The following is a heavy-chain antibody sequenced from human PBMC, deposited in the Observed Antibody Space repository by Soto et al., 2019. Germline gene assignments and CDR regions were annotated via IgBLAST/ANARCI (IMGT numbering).Heavy chain of an antibody. D-gene: IGHD4-4*01. Sequence: QGQLVQSGAEVKKPGASVKVSCKASGYTFTSYAMHWVRQAPGQRLEWMGWINAGNGNTKYSQKFQGRVTITRDTSASTAYMELSSLRSEDTAVYYCARDIGRGDYSSYWYFDLWGHGTLVTVSS. CDR2: INAGNGNT. CDR3: ARDIGRGDYSSYWYFDL. V-gene: IGHV1-3*01. CDR1: GYTFTSYA. J-gene: IGHJ2*01.